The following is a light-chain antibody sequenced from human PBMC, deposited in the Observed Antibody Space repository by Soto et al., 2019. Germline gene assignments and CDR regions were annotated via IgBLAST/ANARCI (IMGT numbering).Light chain of an antibody. V-gene: IGLV2-14*01. CDR1: NSDVGNSDY. CDR2: EVS. Sequence: QYVLTQPASVSGSPGQSITISCTGTNSDVGNSDYVSWYQHHPGKAPKLMIFEVSNRPSGISDRFSGSKSGNTASLTISGLQAEDDAYYYCSSYTDSSTLFVFGTGTKVTVL. J-gene: IGLJ1*01. CDR3: SSYTDSSTLFV.